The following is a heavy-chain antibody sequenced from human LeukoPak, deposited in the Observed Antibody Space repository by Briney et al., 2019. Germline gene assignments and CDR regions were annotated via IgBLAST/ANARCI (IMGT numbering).Heavy chain of an antibody. CDR1: GGTFSSYA. J-gene: IGHJ4*02. CDR2: IIPIFGTA. D-gene: IGHD6-13*01. V-gene: IGHV1-69*13. CDR3: ARRGYSSSHFDY. Sequence: ASVKASCKASGGTFSSYAISWVRQAPGQGLEWMGGIIPIFGTANYAQKFQGRVTITADESTSTAYMELSSLRSEDTAVYYCARRGYSSSHFDYWGQGTLVTVSS.